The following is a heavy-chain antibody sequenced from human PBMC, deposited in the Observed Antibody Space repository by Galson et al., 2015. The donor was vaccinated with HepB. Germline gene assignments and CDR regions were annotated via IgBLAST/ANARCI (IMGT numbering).Heavy chain of an antibody. J-gene: IGHJ4*02. CDR2: TYYRSKWYH. CDR1: GDSVSTNSAA. CDR3: ARAPGVEVNRGYFDS. V-gene: IGHV6-1*01. Sequence: CAISGDSVSTNSAAWFWIRQSPSRGLEWLGRTYYRSKWYHDYAESVKSRIIINPDTSKNQFSLQLNSVTPDDTAVYYCARAPGVEVNRGYFDSWGQGTLVTVSS. D-gene: IGHD3-22*01.